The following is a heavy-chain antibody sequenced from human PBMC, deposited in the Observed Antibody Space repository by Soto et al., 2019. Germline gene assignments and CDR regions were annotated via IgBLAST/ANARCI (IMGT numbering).Heavy chain of an antibody. CDR3: AKATATGGGAFDI. CDR2: IKTDGSSP. CDR1: GFTFNNYW. Sequence: EVLLVESGGGLVHPGGSLRLSCVASGFTFNNYWMHWVRQVPGKGLVWVSRIKTDGSSPNYADSVEGRFTISSDNAKNTLYLQMNSLTAGDTAVYYWAKATATGGGAFDICGQGTMVTVSS. V-gene: IGHV3-74*01. J-gene: IGHJ3*02. D-gene: IGHD2-8*02.